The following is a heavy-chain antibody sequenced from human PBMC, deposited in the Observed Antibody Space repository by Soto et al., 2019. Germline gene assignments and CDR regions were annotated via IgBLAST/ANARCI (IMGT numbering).Heavy chain of an antibody. D-gene: IGHD3-22*01. CDR2: ISGSGGST. J-gene: IGHJ6*02. Sequence: GGSLRLSCAASGFTFSSYAMSWVRQAPGKGLEWVSAISGSGGSTYYADSVKGRFTISRDNSKNTLYLQMNSLRAEDTAVYYCAKDLDSSGYYYDYYGMDVWGQGTTVTVSS. CDR1: GFTFSSYA. CDR3: AKDLDSSGYYYDYYGMDV. V-gene: IGHV3-23*01.